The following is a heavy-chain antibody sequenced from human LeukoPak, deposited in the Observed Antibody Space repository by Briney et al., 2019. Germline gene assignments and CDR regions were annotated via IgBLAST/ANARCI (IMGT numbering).Heavy chain of an antibody. D-gene: IGHD6-19*01. CDR2: ITTSSSTK. CDR1: GFTFGKYN. J-gene: IGHJ4*02. CDR3: ARARGEQWLVEYFDY. V-gene: IGHV3-48*04. Sequence: GSLRLSCAASGFTFGKYNMNWVRQARGKGLEWISYITTSSSTKYYADSVRGRFTISRDNAKNSLYLQMNSLRAEDTAVYYCARARGEQWLVEYFDYWGQGTLVTVSS.